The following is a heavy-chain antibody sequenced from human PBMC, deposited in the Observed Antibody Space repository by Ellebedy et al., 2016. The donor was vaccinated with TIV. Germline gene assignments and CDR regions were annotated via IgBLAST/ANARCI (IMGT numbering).Heavy chain of an antibody. CDR2: ISGSSSYI. Sequence: PGGSLRLSCVASGFTFSSYSINWVRQAPGKGLEWVSSISGSSSYIYYADSVKGRFTISRDNAKNSVSLQMNSLRAEDTAVYYCARVGGSGYDEFDYWGQGTLVTVSS. J-gene: IGHJ4*02. D-gene: IGHD5-12*01. V-gene: IGHV3-21*01. CDR1: GFTFSSYS. CDR3: ARVGGSGYDEFDY.